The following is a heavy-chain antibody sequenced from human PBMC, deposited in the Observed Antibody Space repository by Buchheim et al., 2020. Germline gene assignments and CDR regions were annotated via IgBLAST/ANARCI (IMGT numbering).Heavy chain of an antibody. CDR2: IIPIFGTA. J-gene: IGHJ1*01. CDR3: ARVGDPVKYYYDSSGYYYPFQH. D-gene: IGHD3-22*01. CDR1: GGTFSSYA. V-gene: IGHV1-69*06. Sequence: QVQLVQSGAEVKKPGASVKVSCKASGGTFSSYAISWVRQAPGQGLEWMGGIIPIFGTANYAQKFQGRVTITADKSTSTAYMELSRLRSEDTAVYYCARVGDPVKYYYDSSGYYYPFQHWGQGTL.